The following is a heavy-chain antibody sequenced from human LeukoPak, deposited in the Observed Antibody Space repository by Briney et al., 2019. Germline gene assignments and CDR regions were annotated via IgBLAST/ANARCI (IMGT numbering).Heavy chain of an antibody. CDR1: GGSFSGYY. D-gene: IGHD5-24*01. V-gene: IGHV4-34*01. CDR2: INHSGST. CDR3: ARHVAFQLPRGTFDY. Sequence: PSETLSLTCAVYGGSFSGYYWSWIRQPPGKGLEWIGEINHSGSTNYNPSLKSRVTISVDTSKNQFSLKLSSVTAADTAVYYCARHVAFQLPRGTFDYWGQGTLVTVSS. J-gene: IGHJ4*02.